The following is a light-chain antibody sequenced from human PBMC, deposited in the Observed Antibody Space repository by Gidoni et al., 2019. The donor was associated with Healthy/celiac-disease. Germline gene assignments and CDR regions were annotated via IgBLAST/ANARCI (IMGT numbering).Light chain of an antibody. CDR2: HVS. Sequence: QSALTQPASVSGSPGQSIAISCTGTSSDVGGYNSVSCYQQHPGKAPTLMIYHVSNRPSGVSNRFSGSKSGNTASLTISGLQAEDEADYYCSSYTSSGTPKYVFGTGTKVTVL. CDR3: SSYTSSGTPKYV. J-gene: IGLJ1*01. CDR1: SSDVGGYNS. V-gene: IGLV2-14*03.